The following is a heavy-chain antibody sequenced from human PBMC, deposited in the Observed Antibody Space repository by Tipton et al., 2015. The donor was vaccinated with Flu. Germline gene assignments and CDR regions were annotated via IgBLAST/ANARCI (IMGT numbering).Heavy chain of an antibody. J-gene: IGHJ6*02. V-gene: IGHV4-39*07. Sequence: TLSLTCTVSGGSISSSSYYWGWIRQPPGKGLEWIGSIYYSGSTYYNPSLKSRVTISVDTSKNQFSLKLSSVTAADTAVYYCARGAITIFGVAQVYYYGMDVWGQGTTVTVSS. CDR2: IYYSGST. CDR1: GGSISSSSYY. D-gene: IGHD3-3*01. CDR3: ARGAITIFGVAQVYYYGMDV.